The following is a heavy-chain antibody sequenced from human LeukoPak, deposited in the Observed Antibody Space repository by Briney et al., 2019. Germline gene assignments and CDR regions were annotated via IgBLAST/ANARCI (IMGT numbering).Heavy chain of an antibody. CDR2: ISYDGSNN. V-gene: IGHV3-30*18. J-gene: IGHJ4*02. CDR3: ANLPL. Sequence: AGTLRLSCATSGFTFSNYGMHWVRQAPGKGLEWVAVISYDGSNNYYADSVKGRFTICSDNSKNTLYLQMNSLRPEDAAVYYCANLPLWGQGTLVTVSS. CDR1: GFTFSNYG.